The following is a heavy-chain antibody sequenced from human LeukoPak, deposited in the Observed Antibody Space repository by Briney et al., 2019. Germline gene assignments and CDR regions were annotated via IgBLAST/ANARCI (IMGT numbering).Heavy chain of an antibody. V-gene: IGHV4-59*05. J-gene: IGHJ4*02. CDR1: GGFISNHY. CDR2: IYYSGST. D-gene: IGHD3-10*01. Sequence: PSETLSLTCTVSGGFISNHYWSWIRQPPGKGLEWIGSIYYSGSTYYNPSLKSRVTISVDTSKNQFSLKLSSVTAADTAVYYCSQAEVSPIIPGVVDYWGQRTLVTVSS. CDR3: SQAEVSPIIPGVVDY.